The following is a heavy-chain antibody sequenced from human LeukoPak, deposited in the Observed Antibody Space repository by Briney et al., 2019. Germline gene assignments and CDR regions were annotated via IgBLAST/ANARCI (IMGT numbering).Heavy chain of an antibody. CDR2: INHSGST. V-gene: IGHV4-34*01. J-gene: IGHJ5*02. D-gene: IGHD4-23*01. CDR1: GGSFSGYY. Sequence: NPSETLSLTCAVYGGSFSGYYWSWIRQPPGKGLEWIGEINHSGSTNYNPSLKSRVTISVDTSKNQFSLKLSSVTAADTAVYYCARHDYGGNSGLVWFDPWGQGTLVTVSS. CDR3: ARHDYGGNSGLVWFDP.